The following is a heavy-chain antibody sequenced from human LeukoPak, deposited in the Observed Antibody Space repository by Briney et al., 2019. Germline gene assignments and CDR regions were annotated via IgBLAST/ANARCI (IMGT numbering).Heavy chain of an antibody. Sequence: GESLKISCKGPGYSFTSYWIGWVRQMPGIGLEWLGIIYPADSDTRYSPSFQGQVTISADRSISTAYLQWSSLKASDAAMYYCARHSYYGSGSYYQDYWGQGTLVTVSS. J-gene: IGHJ4*02. CDR3: ARHSYYGSGSYYQDY. D-gene: IGHD3-10*01. CDR1: GYSFTSYW. CDR2: IYPADSDT. V-gene: IGHV5-51*01.